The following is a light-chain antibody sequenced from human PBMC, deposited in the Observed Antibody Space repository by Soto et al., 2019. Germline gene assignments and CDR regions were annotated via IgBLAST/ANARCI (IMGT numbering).Light chain of an antibody. J-gene: IGLJ1*01. CDR1: ISDVGGYNY. CDR3: SSYTSSSTYV. V-gene: IGLV2-14*01. Sequence: SVLTHPASVSGSPGQSITISCTGTISDVGGYNYVSWYQQHPGKAPKLMIYEVSNRPSGVSNRFSGSKSGNTASLTISGLQAEDEADYYCSSYTSSSTYVFGTGTKVTVL. CDR2: EVS.